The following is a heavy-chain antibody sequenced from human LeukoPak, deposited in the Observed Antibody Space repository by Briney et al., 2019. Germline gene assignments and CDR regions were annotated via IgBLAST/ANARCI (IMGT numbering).Heavy chain of an antibody. CDR1: GGSISSFY. CDR2: IYYSGST. V-gene: IGHV4-59*01. Sequence: SETLSLTCTVSGGSISSFYWTWIRQPPGKGLEWIGYIYYSGSTNYNPSLKSRVTISVDTSKNQFSLKLNSVTAADTAVYFCARSHYYDTGMDVWGQGTTVTVSS. J-gene: IGHJ6*02. CDR3: ARSHYYDTGMDV. D-gene: IGHD3-22*01.